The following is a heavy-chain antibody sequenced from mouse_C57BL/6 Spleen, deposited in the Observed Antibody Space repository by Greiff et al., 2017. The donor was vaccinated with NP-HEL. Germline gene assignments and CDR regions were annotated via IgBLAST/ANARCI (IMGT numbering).Heavy chain of an antibody. V-gene: IGHV1-82*01. CDR3: ARSSITTVVASYYFDY. CDR1: GYAFSSSW. J-gene: IGHJ2*01. Sequence: VQLQQSGPELVKPGASVKISCKASGYAFSSSWMNWVKQRPGTGLEWIGRIYPGDGDTNYNGKFKGKATLTADKSSSTAYMQLSSLTSEDSAVYFCARSSITTVVASYYFDYWGQGTTLTVSS. CDR2: IYPGDGDT. D-gene: IGHD1-1*01.